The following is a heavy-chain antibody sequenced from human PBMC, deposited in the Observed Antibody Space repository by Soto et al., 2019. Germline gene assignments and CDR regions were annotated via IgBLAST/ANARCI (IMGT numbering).Heavy chain of an antibody. J-gene: IGHJ5*02. D-gene: IGHD3-3*01. V-gene: IGHV4-38-2*01. Sequence: PSETLSLTCAVSGYSIGSGYYWGWIRQPPGKGLEWIGSIYHSGSTYYNPSLKSRVTISVDTSKNQFSLKLSSVTAADTAVYYCASHYDFWSGYYGGWFDPWGQGTLVTVSS. CDR3: ASHYDFWSGYYGGWFDP. CDR2: IYHSGST. CDR1: GYSIGSGYY.